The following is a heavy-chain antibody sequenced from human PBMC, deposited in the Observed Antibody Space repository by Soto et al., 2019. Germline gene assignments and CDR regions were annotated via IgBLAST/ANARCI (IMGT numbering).Heavy chain of an antibody. CDR2: IHYSGST. CDR1: GVSITSHY. J-gene: IGHJ4*02. V-gene: IGHV4-59*11. D-gene: IGHD3-16*01. CDR3: TVGGAGHPFDY. Sequence: SETLSLTCTVSGVSITSHYWTWVRQPPGKGLEWIGNIHYSGSTNYSPSLKGRVIISVDTSENQSSVKLSSVTTADTAVYYCTVGGAGHPFDYWGQGTLVTVSS.